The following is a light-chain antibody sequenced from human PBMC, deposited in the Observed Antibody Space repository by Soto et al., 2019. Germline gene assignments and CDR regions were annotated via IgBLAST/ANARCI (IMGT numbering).Light chain of an antibody. CDR2: GAS. J-gene: IGKJ2*01. CDR1: QSVSSSY. CDR3: QQDYNLPVT. Sequence: EIVMTQSPATLSLSPGERATLSCRASQSVSSSYLSWYQQKPGQAPRLLIYGASTRATGIPARFSGSGSGTDFTLTINSLQPEDCAVYYCQQDYNLPVTFSQGTQREIK. V-gene: IGKV3D-7*01.